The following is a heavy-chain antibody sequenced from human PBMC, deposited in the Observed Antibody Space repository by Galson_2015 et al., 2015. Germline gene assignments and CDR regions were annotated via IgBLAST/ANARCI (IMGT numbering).Heavy chain of an antibody. V-gene: IGHV3-23*01. CDR2: ISASGGSA. Sequence: SLRLSCAASGFTFRSSAMSWVRQAPGKGLDWVSAISASGGSAYYADSVQGRFTISRDNSKNTLYLQMNSLRAEDTAVYYCAKGGASWPFDYWGQETLVTVSS. D-gene: IGHD2-2*01. J-gene: IGHJ4*02. CDR1: GFTFRSSA. CDR3: AKGGASWPFDY.